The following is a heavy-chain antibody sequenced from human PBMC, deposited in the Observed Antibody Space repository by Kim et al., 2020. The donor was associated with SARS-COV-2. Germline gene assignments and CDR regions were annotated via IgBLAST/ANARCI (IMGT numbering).Heavy chain of an antibody. J-gene: IGHJ3*02. CDR3: ARDASDYGDYFDAFDI. V-gene: IGHV3-33*01. CDR2: IWYDGSNK. CDR1: GFTFSSYG. D-gene: IGHD4-17*01. Sequence: GGSLRLSCAASGFTFSSYGMHWVRQAPGKGLEWVAVIWYDGSNKYYADSVKGRFTISRDNSKNTLYLQMNSLRAEDTAVYYCARDASDYGDYFDAFDIWGQGTMVTVSS.